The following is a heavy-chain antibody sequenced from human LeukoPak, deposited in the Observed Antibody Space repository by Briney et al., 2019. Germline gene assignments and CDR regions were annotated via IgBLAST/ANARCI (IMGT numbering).Heavy chain of an antibody. CDR2: INHSGST. D-gene: IGHD5-18*01. V-gene: IGHV4-34*01. Sequence: SETLSLTCAVYGGSFSGYYWSWIRQPAGNGLEWIGEINHSGSTNYNPSLKSRVTISVDTSKNQFSLKLSSVTAADTAVYYCARGRERGYSYGFRYYYYGMDVWGQGTTVTVSS. J-gene: IGHJ6*02. CDR3: ARGRERGYSYGFRYYYYGMDV. CDR1: GGSFSGYY.